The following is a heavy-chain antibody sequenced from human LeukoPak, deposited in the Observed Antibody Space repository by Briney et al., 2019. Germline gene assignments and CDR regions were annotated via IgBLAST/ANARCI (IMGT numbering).Heavy chain of an antibody. CDR2: IYYSGST. J-gene: IGHJ4*02. CDR3: ARVAHGLGYCSGGSCYEFDY. V-gene: IGHV4-39*07. D-gene: IGHD2-15*01. Sequence: SETLSLTCTVSGGSISSSSYYWGWIRQPPGKGLERIGSIYYSGSTYYNPSLKSRVTISVDTSKNQFSLKLSSVTAADTAVYYCARVAHGLGYCSGGSCYEFDYWGQGTLVTVSS. CDR1: GGSISSSSYY.